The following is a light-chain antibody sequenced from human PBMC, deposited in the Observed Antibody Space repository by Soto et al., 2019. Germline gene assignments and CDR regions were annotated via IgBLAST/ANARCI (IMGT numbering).Light chain of an antibody. Sequence: DIQMTQSPSTLSASVGDRVTISCRASQTISNWLAWYQQKPAKAPKLLIYDASSLESGVPSRFSGSGSGTEFTLTISSLQPEDFATYYCQKYNSFWTFGQGTKVEIK. J-gene: IGKJ1*01. CDR1: QTISNW. CDR3: QKYNSFWT. CDR2: DAS. V-gene: IGKV1-5*01.